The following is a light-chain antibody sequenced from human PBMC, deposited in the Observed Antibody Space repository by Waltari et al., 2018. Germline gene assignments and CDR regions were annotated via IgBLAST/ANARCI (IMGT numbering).Light chain of an antibody. J-gene: IGLJ3*02. V-gene: IGLV1-47*01. Sequence: NIGSNYVYWYQQFPGTAPKLLIFKNNQRPSGVPDRFSDSKSGTSASLAINGLRSEDEADYYCAAWDDSLSGLVLGGGTKVTVL. CDR3: AAWDDSLSGLV. CDR2: KNN. CDR1: NIGSNY.